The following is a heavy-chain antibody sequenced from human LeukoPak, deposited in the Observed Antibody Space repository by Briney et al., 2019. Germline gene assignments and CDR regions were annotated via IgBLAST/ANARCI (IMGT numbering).Heavy chain of an antibody. CDR2: IIPIFGTA. CDR3: ALEFRTFYAVFDY. D-gene: IGHD2-2*01. V-gene: IGHV1-69*13. CDR1: GGTFSSYA. Sequence: SVKVSCKASGGTFSSYAISWVRQAPGQGLEWMGGIIPIFGTANYAQKLQGRVTITADESTTTAYMELNSLRSEDTAVYYCALEFRTFYAVFDYWGQGTLVTVSS. J-gene: IGHJ4*02.